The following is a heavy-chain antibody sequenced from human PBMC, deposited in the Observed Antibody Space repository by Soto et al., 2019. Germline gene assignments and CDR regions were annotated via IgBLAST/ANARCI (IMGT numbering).Heavy chain of an antibody. Sequence: EVQMVESGGGLAQPGGSLRLSCEASGFICSSYDMSWVRQAPGKGLQWVSTILVDGRTFYEESEKGRFTISSDSSQNTVYLQMNSVTAWDSAIYYCAKATATGGGDFDICGQGTMVTVSS. CDR1: GFICSSYD. V-gene: IGHV3-23*04. D-gene: IGHD2-8*02. CDR3: AKATATGGGDFDI. J-gene: IGHJ3*02. CDR2: ILVDGRT.